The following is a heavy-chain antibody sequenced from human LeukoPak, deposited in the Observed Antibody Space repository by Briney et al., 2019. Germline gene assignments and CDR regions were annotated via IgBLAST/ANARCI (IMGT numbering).Heavy chain of an antibody. CDR1: GGSISSYY. V-gene: IGHV4-4*07. CDR3: ARQCYYGSGKQRDY. Sequence: SETLSLTCTVSGGSISSYYWSWIRQPAGKGLEWIGRIYTSGSTNYNPSLKSRVTMSVDTSKNQFSLKLSSVTAADTAVYYCARQCYYGSGKQRDYWGQGTLVTVSS. CDR2: IYTSGST. D-gene: IGHD3-10*01. J-gene: IGHJ4*02.